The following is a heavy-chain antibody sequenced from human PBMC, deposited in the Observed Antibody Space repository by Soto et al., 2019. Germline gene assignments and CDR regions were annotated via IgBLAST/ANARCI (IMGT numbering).Heavy chain of an antibody. CDR3: TPEVGAYDAFDI. CDR1: GFTFSNAW. Sequence: GGSLRLSCAASGFTFSNAWMSWVRQAPGKGLEWVGRIKSKTDGGTTDYAAPVKGRFTISRDDSKNTLYLQMNSLKTEDTAVYYCTPEVGAYDAFDIWGQGTMVTVSS. J-gene: IGHJ3*02. CDR2: IKSKTDGGTT. D-gene: IGHD1-26*01. V-gene: IGHV3-15*01.